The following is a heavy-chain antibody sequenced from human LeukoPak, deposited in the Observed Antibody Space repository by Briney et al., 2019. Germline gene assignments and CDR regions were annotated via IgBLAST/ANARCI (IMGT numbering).Heavy chain of an antibody. D-gene: IGHD3-10*01. J-gene: IGHJ3*02. V-gene: IGHV4-59*08. CDR1: GGSISSYY. Sequence: PSETLSLTCTVSGGSISSYYWSWIRQPPGKGLEWIGYIYYSGSTNYNPSLKSRVTISVDTSKNQFSLKLSSVTAADTAVYYCARAGYGGSGFGESYAFVIWGQGTMVTVSS. CDR3: ARAGYGGSGFGESYAFVI. CDR2: IYYSGST.